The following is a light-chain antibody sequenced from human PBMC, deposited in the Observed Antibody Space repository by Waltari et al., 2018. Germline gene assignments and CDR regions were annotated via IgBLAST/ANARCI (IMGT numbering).Light chain of an antibody. J-gene: IGLJ2*01. CDR3: YSTDSSVV. CDR1: ASPKND. V-gene: IGLV3-10*01. CDR2: EDS. Sequence: SYQLTQPPSVSVSPGKTARTTCSGIASPKNDAYWYQQKSGQAPVLVIYEDSKRPSGIPERFSGSSSGTMATLTISGAQVEDEADYYCYSTDSSVVFGGGTKLTVL.